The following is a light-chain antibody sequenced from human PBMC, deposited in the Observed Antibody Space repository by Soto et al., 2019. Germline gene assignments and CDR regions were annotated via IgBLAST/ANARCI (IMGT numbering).Light chain of an antibody. CDR3: SSYTSSSTYV. V-gene: IGLV2-14*03. CDR1: SSDVGGYNY. Sequence: QSALTQPAPVSGSPGQSITISCTGTSSDVGGYNYVSWYQHHPGKAPKLLIYDVSNRPSGASNRFSGSKSGNTASLTISGLQAEDEADYYCSSYTSSSTYVFGTGTKVHRP. J-gene: IGLJ1*01. CDR2: DVS.